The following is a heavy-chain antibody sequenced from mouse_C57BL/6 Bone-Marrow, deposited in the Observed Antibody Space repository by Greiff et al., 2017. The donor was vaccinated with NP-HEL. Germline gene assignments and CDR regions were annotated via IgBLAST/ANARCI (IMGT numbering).Heavy chain of an antibody. V-gene: IGHV5-4*01. CDR1: GFTFSSYA. J-gene: IGHJ2*01. CDR3: ARDPPGY. Sequence: EVQVVESGGGLVKPGGSLKLSCAASGFTFSSYAMSWVRQTPEKRLEWVATISDGGSYTYYPDNVKGRFTISRDNAKNNLYLQMSHLKSEDTAMYYCARDPPGYWGQGTTLTVSS. CDR2: ISDGGSYT.